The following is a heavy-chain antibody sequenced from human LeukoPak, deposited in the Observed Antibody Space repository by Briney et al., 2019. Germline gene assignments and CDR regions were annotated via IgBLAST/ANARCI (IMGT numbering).Heavy chain of an antibody. Sequence: SETLSLTCTVSGGSISSCSCYWGWIRQPPGKGLEWIGSIYYGGSTHYNPSLKSRVTISVDTSKNQFSLKLSSVTAADTAVYYCARPARDGSSGRLDAFDIWGQGTMVTVSS. J-gene: IGHJ3*02. V-gene: IGHV4-39*01. D-gene: IGHD3-22*01. CDR2: IYYGGST. CDR1: GGSISSCSCY. CDR3: ARPARDGSSGRLDAFDI.